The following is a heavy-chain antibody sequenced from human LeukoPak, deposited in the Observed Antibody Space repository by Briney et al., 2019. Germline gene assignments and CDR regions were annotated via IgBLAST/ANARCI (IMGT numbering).Heavy chain of an antibody. CDR3: ASLPTQVVGASWFDP. CDR2: IYYSGST. Sequence: SETLSLTCTVSGGSISSSSYHWGWIRQPPGKGLEWIGSIYYSGSTYYNPSLKSRVTISVDTSKNQFSLKLSSVTAADTAVYYCASLPTQVVGASWFDPWGQGTLVTVSS. D-gene: IGHD1-26*01. CDR1: GGSISSSSYH. J-gene: IGHJ5*02. V-gene: IGHV4-39*01.